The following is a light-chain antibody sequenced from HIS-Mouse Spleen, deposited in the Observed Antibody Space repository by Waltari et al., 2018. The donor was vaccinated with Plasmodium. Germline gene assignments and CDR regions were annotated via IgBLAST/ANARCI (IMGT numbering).Light chain of an antibody. V-gene: IGLV3-1*01. CDR3: QVWDSSTAV. CDR1: KLGDKY. J-gene: IGLJ3*02. Sequence: SYELTQPPSVSVSPGQTASIPCSGDKLGDKYACWYQQKPGQSPVLVIYQDSKRPSGIPERFSGSNSGNTATLTISGTQAMDEADYYCQVWDSSTAVFGGGTKLTVL. CDR2: QDS.